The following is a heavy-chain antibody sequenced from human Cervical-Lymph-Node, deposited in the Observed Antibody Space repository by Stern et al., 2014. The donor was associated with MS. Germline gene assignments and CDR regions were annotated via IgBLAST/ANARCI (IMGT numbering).Heavy chain of an antibody. CDR2: MNPYSGDT. Sequence: VQLVESGAEVRKPGASVRVSCKTSGYNFISDDINWVRQATGQGLEWMGWMNPYSGDTGYAQKFQGRLTITGDTSINTAYMELTSLSSEDSAVYYCTKAWDSWGQGTLVTVSS. J-gene: IGHJ5*01. V-gene: IGHV1-8*01. CDR1: GYNFISDD. CDR3: TKAWDS.